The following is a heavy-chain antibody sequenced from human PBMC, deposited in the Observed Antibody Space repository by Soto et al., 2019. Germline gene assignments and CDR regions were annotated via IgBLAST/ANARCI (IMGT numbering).Heavy chain of an antibody. CDR2: INSDGGST. CDR1: GFTFSSHW. Sequence: PWGSLRLSCAASGFTFSSHWMHWVRQAPGKGLVWVSRINSDGGSTYYADSVKGRFTISRDNSKNSLYLQMNSLRTEDTALYYCAKNSARTTPRYYYYGMDVWGQGTTVTVSS. CDR3: AKNSARTTPRYYYYGMDV. J-gene: IGHJ6*02. V-gene: IGHV3-43*02. D-gene: IGHD4-4*01.